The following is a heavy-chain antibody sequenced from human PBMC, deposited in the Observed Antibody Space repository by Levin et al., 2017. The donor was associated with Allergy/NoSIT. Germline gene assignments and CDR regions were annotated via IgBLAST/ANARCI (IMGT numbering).Heavy chain of an antibody. CDR1: GFTFSSYS. CDR3: AREKPPRSLKIYYYMDV. Sequence: GGSLRLSCAASGFTFSSYSMNWVRQAPGKGLEWVSSISSSSSYIYYADSVKGRFTISRDNAKNSLYLQMNSLRAEDTAVYYCAREKPPRSLKIYYYMDVWGKGTTVTVSS. CDR2: ISSSSSYI. J-gene: IGHJ6*03. V-gene: IGHV3-21*01.